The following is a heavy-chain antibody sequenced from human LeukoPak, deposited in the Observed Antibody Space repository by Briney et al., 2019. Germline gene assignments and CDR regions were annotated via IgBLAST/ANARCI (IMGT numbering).Heavy chain of an antibody. J-gene: IGHJ4*02. CDR2: IKQDESEI. CDR3: ARFGYSGWNLEY. D-gene: IGHD5-12*01. CDR1: GFTFSNYW. Sequence: PGGSLRLSCAASGFTFSNYWMSWVRQSPGKGLEWVAKIKQDESEIYYVDSVKGRFTISRDDAESSLYVQMNSLRDEDTAVYYCARFGYSGWNLEYWGQGTLVTVSS. V-gene: IGHV3-7*01.